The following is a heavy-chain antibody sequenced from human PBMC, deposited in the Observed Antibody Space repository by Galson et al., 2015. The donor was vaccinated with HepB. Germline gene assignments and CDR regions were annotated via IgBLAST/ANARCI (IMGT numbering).Heavy chain of an antibody. J-gene: IGHJ4*02. Sequence: SLRLSCATSGFTFSGSAIHWVRQASRRGLEWVGRIGTKADSYPTAYTASVKGRFTISRDDSRNTAYLQMNRLKTEDTAVYYCIRMGNIAGYSSSWGQGTLVTVS. CDR2: IGTKADSYPT. V-gene: IGHV3-73*01. D-gene: IGHD6-13*01. CDR3: IRMGNIAGYSSS. CDR1: GFTFSGSA.